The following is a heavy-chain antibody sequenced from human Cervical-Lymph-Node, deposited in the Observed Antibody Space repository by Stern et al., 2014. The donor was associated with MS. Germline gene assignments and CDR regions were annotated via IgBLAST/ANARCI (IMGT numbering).Heavy chain of an antibody. CDR1: GFSLTTSAMC. Sequence: QVTLRESGPALVKPTQTLTLTCTFSGFSLTTSAMCVSWIRQPPGKALEWLALIDWDDDKYYNTSLKTRLTITKDTSKNQVLLALTNLDPVNTATYDCARCRWDSRRWNYFDYWGQGTLVTVSS. J-gene: IGHJ4*02. D-gene: IGHD6-13*01. V-gene: IGHV2-70*01. CDR2: IDWDDDK. CDR3: ARCRWDSRRWNYFDY.